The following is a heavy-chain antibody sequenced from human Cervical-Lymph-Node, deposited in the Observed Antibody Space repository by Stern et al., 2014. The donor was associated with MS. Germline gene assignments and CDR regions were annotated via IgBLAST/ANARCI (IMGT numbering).Heavy chain of an antibody. CDR2: IYPGDSDI. D-gene: IGHD2-21*01. CDR1: GYNFIHYW. CDR3: ARWSVACDY. V-gene: IGHV5-51*03. Sequence: VQLGLSGAELKKPGEYLKISCKTSGYNFIHYWVAWVHQVSGKDLEWIGIIYPGDSDIRYIPSFQGHVTMSGDKSNTTAYLQWKSLKASDTAVYYCARWSVACDYWGQGALITVSS. J-gene: IGHJ4*02.